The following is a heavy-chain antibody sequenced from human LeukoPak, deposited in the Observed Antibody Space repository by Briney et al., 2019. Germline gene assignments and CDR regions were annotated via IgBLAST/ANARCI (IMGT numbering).Heavy chain of an antibody. J-gene: IGHJ4*02. CDR1: GGSISSYY. Sequence: SETLSLTCTVSGGSISSYYWTWIRQPPGKGLEWIGSLYYSGSTNYNPSLKSRVTISVDTSKNQFSLKLSSVTAADTAVYYCARHGTYYYDSSGYYRAWGQGTLVTVSS. CDR3: ARHGTYYYDSSGYYRA. D-gene: IGHD3-22*01. CDR2: LYYSGST. V-gene: IGHV4-59*08.